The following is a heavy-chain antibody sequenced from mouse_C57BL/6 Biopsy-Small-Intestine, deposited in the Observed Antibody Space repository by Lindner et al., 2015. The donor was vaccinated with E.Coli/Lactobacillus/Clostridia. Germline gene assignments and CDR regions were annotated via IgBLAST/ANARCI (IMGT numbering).Heavy chain of an antibody. Sequence: VQLQESGPELVKPGASVKISCKASGYIFTDYNTDWVRQSHGKSLEWIGNINPHIGGTIYNQKFKDKATLTVDKSSSTAYMELRSLTSEDTAVYYCARSVWDGYFDYWGQGTTLTVSS. J-gene: IGHJ2*01. V-gene: IGHV1-18*01. CDR1: GYIFTDYN. CDR3: ARSVWDGYFDY. D-gene: IGHD4-1*01. CDR2: INPHIGGT.